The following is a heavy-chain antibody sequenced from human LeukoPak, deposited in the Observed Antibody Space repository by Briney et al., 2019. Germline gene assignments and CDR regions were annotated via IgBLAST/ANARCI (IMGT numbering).Heavy chain of an antibody. V-gene: IGHV3-48*04. D-gene: IGHD1-14*01. Sequence: GGSLRLSCAASGFTFSSYSMNWVRQAPGKGLEWVSYISSSSSTIYYADSVKGRFTISRDNAKNSLYLQMNSLRAEDTAVYYYAREGVEVPEPLDAFDIWGQGTMVTVSS. CDR3: AREGVEVPEPLDAFDI. J-gene: IGHJ3*02. CDR1: GFTFSSYS. CDR2: ISSSSSTI.